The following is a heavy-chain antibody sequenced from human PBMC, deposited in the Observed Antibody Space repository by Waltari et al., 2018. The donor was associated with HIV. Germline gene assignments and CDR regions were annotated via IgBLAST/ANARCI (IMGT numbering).Heavy chain of an antibody. CDR2: IRSKANSYAT. CDR1: GFTFSGSA. D-gene: IGHD6-6*01. CDR3: TRHRDSIAALRYYYGMDV. J-gene: IGHJ6*02. Sequence: EVQLVESGGGLVQTGGSLKLSCAASGFTFSGSAMHWVRQASGKGLEWVGRIRSKANSYATAYAASVKGRFTISRDDSKNTAYLQMNSLKTEDTAVYYCTRHRDSIAALRYYYGMDVWDQGP. V-gene: IGHV3-73*02.